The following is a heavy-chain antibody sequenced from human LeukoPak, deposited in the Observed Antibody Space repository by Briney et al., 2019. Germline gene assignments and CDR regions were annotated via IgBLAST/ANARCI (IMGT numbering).Heavy chain of an antibody. CDR1: GFTLDYYT. Sequence: GGSLRLSCAASGFTLDYYTMHWVRQAPGKGLEWVSLISWDGGSTYYADSVKGRFTISRDNSKNSLYLQMNSLRTEDTALYYCAKASGYSSGWLDYWGQGTLVTVSS. CDR2: ISWDGGST. J-gene: IGHJ4*02. V-gene: IGHV3-43*01. CDR3: AKASGYSSGWLDY. D-gene: IGHD6-19*01.